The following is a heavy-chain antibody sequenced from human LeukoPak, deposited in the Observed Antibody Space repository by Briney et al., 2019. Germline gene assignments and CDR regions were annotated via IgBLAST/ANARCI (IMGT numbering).Heavy chain of an antibody. D-gene: IGHD6-19*01. J-gene: IGHJ6*02. CDR3: GRIAVDLRGKYYYGMDV. CDR1: GFTFSSYE. CDR2: ISSSGSTI. V-gene: IGHV3-48*03. Sequence: PGGSLRLSCAASGFTFSSYEMNWVRQAPGKGLEWVSYISSSGSTIYYADSVKGRFTISRDNAKNSLYLQMNSLRAEDTAVYYCGRIAVDLRGKYYYGMDVWGQGTTVTVSS.